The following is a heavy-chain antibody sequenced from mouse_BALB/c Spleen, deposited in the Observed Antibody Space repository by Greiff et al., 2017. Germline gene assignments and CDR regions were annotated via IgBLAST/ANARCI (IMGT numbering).Heavy chain of an antibody. CDR2: IWAGGST. J-gene: IGHJ3*01. CDR3: ARGEDYYGSSLWFAY. Sequence: VQLVESGPGLVAPSQSLSITCTVSGFSLTSYGVHWVRQPPGKGLEWLGVIWAGGSTNYNSALMSRLSISKDNSKSQVFLKMNSLQTDDTAMYYCARGEDYYGSSLWFAYWGQGTLVTVSA. CDR1: GFSLTSYG. V-gene: IGHV2-9*02. D-gene: IGHD1-1*01.